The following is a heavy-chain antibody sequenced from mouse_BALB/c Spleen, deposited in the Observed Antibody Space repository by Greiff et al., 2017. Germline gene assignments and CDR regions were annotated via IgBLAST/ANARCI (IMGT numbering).Heavy chain of an antibody. CDR2: INSNGGST. CDR3: ARDPYDGYPYYFDY. J-gene: IGHJ2*01. V-gene: IGHV5-6-3*01. D-gene: IGHD2-3*01. Sequence: EVQGVESGGGLVQPGGSLKLSCAASGFTFSSYGMSWVRQTPDKRLELVATINSNGGSTYYPDSVKGRFTISRDNAKNTLYLQMSSLKSEDTAMYYCARDPYDGYPYYFDYWGQGTTLTVSS. CDR1: GFTFSSYG.